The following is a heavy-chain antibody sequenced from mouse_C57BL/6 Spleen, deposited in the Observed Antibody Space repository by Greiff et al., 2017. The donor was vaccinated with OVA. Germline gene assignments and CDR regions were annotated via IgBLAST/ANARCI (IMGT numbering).Heavy chain of an antibody. CDR1: GYAFSSSW. D-gene: IGHD1-1*01. Sequence: QVQLQQSGPELVKPGASVKISCKASGYAFSSSWMNWVKQRPGKGLEWIGRIYPGDGDTNYNGKFKGKATLTADKSSSTAYMQLSSLTSEDSAVDVCARNYGRGAMDYWGQGTSVTVSS. CDR2: IYPGDGDT. CDR3: ARNYGRGAMDY. J-gene: IGHJ4*01. V-gene: IGHV1-82*01.